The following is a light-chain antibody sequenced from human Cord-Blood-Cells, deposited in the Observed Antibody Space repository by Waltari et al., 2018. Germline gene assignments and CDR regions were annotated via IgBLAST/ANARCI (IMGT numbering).Light chain of an antibody. CDR3: QQSYSTLYP. CDR2: AAS. V-gene: IGKV1-39*01. Sequence: DIQMTQSPSSLSASVGDRVTITCRASQSISSYLNWYQQKPGKAPKLLVYAASSLQSGVPSSFSGIGSGTNFTLTISSLQPEDFATYYCQQSYSTLYPFGQGTKLEIK. CDR1: QSISSY. J-gene: IGKJ2*01.